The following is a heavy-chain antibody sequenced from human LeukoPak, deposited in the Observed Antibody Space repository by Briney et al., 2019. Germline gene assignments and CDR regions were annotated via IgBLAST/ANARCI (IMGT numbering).Heavy chain of an antibody. CDR2: IIPILGIA. CDR1: GGTFSSYA. J-gene: IGHJ5*02. Sequence: GASVKVSCKASGGTFSSYAISWVRQAPGQGLEWMGRIIPILGIANYAQEFQGRVTITADESTSTAYMELSSLRSEDTAVYYCXRVXDXXGXYLPWGQGTLVTVS. V-gene: IGHV1-69*04. D-gene: IGHD3-22*01. CDR3: XRVXDXXGXYLP.